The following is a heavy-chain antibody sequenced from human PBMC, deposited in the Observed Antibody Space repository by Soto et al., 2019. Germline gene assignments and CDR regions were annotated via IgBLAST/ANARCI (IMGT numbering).Heavy chain of an antibody. Sequence: EVQLVESGGGLIQPGGSLRLSCAASGFTFSDHQMNWVRQAPGRGLEWVSVIYSSGTTYYGDSVKGRFTISRDNSKNTLYLQMNSLRTEDTALYYCARAGSPFHSDSTGYWGFDYWGQGTLVTVPS. CDR2: IYSSGTT. CDR3: ARAGSPFHSDSTGYWGFDY. J-gene: IGHJ4*02. D-gene: IGHD3-9*01. CDR1: GFTFSDHQ. V-gene: IGHV3-53*01.